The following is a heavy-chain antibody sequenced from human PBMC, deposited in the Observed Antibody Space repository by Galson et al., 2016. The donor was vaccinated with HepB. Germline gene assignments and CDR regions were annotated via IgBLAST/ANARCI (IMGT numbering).Heavy chain of an antibody. D-gene: IGHD5-18*01. J-gene: IGHJ6*02. CDR2: IIPVLDAS. V-gene: IGHV1-69*13. CDR3: ARDGYTYGNGLDV. Sequence: SVKVSCKASGGTFSSYAIGWVRQAPGQGLEWMGRIIPVLDASKYPQKFQGRVTITADESTSTAYMDLNSLTSDDTAVYYCARDGYTYGNGLDVWGQGTTVIVSS. CDR1: GGTFSSYA.